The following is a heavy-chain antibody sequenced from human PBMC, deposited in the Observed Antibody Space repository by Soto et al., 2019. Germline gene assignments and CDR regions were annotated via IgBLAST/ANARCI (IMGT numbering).Heavy chain of an antibody. CDR2: ISHVGSNK. J-gene: IGHJ4*02. CDR1: EFTFNNYA. V-gene: IGHV3-30-3*01. Sequence: GGSLRLSCVASEFTFNNYAMHWVRQAPGKGMEWLSVISHVGSNKYYADSVKGRFTTSRENSKSTLYLEMNNLRAEDTAIYYCGKDVAEGTGYYGIDDWGQGTLVTVSS. D-gene: IGHD6-25*01. CDR3: GKDVAEGTGYYGIDD.